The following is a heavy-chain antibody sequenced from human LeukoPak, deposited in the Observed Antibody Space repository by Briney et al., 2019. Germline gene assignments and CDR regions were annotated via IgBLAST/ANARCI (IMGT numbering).Heavy chain of an antibody. V-gene: IGHV4-31*03. CDR3: AREVGYCSSTSCGHDY. D-gene: IGHD2-2*03. CDR1: GGSISSGGYY. CDR2: IYYSGST. Sequence: SETLSLTCTVSGGSISSGGYYWSWIRQHPGKGLEWIGYIYYSGSTYYNPSLESRVTISVDTSKNQFSLKLSSVTAADTAVYYCAREVGYCSSTSCGHDYWGQGTLVTVSS. J-gene: IGHJ4*02.